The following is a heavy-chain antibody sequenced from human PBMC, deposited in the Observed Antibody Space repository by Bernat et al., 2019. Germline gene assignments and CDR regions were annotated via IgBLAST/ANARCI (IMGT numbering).Heavy chain of an antibody. CDR1: GGSFSGYY. CDR2: INHSGST. D-gene: IGHD6-19*01. V-gene: IGHV4-34*01. J-gene: IGHJ6*02. CDR3: ARYGGVAVAGAAYYYYGMDV. Sequence: QLQQWGAGLLKPSETLSLTCAVYGGSFSGYYWSWIRQPPGKGLEWMGEINHSGSTNYNPSLKSRVTISVDTSKNQFSLKLSSVTAADTAVYYCARYGGVAVAGAAYYYYGMDVWGQGTTVTVSS.